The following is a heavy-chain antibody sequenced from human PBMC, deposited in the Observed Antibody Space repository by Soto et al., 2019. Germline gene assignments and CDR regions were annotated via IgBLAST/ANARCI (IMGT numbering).Heavy chain of an antibody. V-gene: IGHV1-18*01. CDR2: ISADNGNT. CDR1: GRTFNKHG. Sequence: ASVKVSYKSSGRTFNKHGINWVRQAPGQGPEWMGWISADNGNTNYAQKFQGRVTMTTDTSTSTFYMELRSLRSNDTAVYYCARRPLSWGDTESLQPWGQGTLFTVS. CDR3: ARRPLSWGDTESLQP. D-gene: IGHD3-16*01. J-gene: IGHJ1*01.